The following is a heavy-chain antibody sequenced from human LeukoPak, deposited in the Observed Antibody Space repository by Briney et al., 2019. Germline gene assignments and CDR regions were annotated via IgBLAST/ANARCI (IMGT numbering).Heavy chain of an antibody. Sequence: SETLSLTCAVYGGSFSGYYWSWIRQPPGKGLEWIGEINHSGSTNYNPSLKSRVTISVGTSKNQFSLKLSSVTAADTAVYYCARSPSSFGYWGQGTLVTVSS. CDR3: ARSPSSFGY. J-gene: IGHJ4*02. CDR2: INHSGST. V-gene: IGHV4-34*01. CDR1: GGSFSGYY. D-gene: IGHD6-13*01.